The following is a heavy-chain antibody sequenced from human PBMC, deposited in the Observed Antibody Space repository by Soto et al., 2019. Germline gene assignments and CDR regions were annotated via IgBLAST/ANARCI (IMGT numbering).Heavy chain of an antibody. Sequence: SLRLSCVASGFTVSSNYMSWVRQAPGKGLEWVSVIYSGGSTFYADSVKGRFTISRDNAKNSLYLQMNSLRDEDTAVYYCAREGGLINWFDPWGQGTLVTVS. CDR2: IYSGGST. CDR3: AREGGLINWFDP. V-gene: IGHV3-53*01. CDR1: GFTVSSNY. D-gene: IGHD2-8*01. J-gene: IGHJ5*02.